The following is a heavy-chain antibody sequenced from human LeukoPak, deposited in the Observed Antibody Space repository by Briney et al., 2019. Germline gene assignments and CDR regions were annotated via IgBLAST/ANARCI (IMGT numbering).Heavy chain of an antibody. J-gene: IGHJ6*02. CDR3: ARVGYCGGDCYSGIYYYYYGMDV. V-gene: IGHV1-18*01. CDR2: ISAYNGNT. Sequence: VASVKVSCKASGYTVTSYGISWVRQAPGQGLEWMGWISAYNGNTNYAQKLQGRVTMTTDTSTSTAYMELRSLRSDDTAVYYCARVGYCGGDCYSGIYYYYYGMDVWGQGTTVTVSS. CDR1: GYTVTSYG. D-gene: IGHD2-21*02.